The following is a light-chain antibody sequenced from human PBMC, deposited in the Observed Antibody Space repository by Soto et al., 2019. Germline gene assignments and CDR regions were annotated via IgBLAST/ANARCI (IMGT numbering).Light chain of an antibody. CDR1: QSVSSY. CDR2: EAS. J-gene: IGKJ4*01. CDR3: QQRSNWPPLT. V-gene: IGKV3-11*01. Sequence: EIVLTQSPATLSLSPGERATLSCRASQSVSSYLAWYQQKPGQAPRLLIYEASNRATGIPARFSGSGSGTDFTLTISSLEPEEFAVYYCQQRSNWPPLTFGGGTKVEIK.